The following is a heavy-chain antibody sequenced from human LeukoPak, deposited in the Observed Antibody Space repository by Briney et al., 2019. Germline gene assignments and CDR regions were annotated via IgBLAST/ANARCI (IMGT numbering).Heavy chain of an antibody. D-gene: IGHD3-22*01. CDR3: ASLYYFDSSGYYYGKADI. CDR1: GGSISSGGYY. V-gene: IGHV4-31*03. Sequence: SETLSLTCTVSGGSISSGGYYWSWIRQLPGKGLECIGFIYYSGSTFYNPSLKSRVTISIDTSKNQFSLKLSSVTAADTAVYYCASLYYFDSSGYYYGKADIWGQGTMVTVSS. J-gene: IGHJ3*02. CDR2: IYYSGST.